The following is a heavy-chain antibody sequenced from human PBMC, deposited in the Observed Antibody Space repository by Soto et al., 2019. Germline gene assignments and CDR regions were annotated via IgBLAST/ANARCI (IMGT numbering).Heavy chain of an antibody. D-gene: IGHD3-22*01. CDR2: IIPIFGTA. CDR1: GGTFSSYA. J-gene: IGHJ6*02. CDR3: ARVVGDSSGHFYYYYGMDV. Sequence: SVKVSCKASGGTFSSYAISWVRQAPGQGXEWMGGIIPIFGTANYAQKFQGRVTITADESTSTAYMELSSLRSEDTAVYYCARVVGDSSGHFYYYYGMDVWGQRTTVTVSS. V-gene: IGHV1-69*13.